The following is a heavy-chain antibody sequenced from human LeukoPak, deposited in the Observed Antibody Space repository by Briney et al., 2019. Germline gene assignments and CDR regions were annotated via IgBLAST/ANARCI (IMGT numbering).Heavy chain of an antibody. J-gene: IGHJ4*02. V-gene: IGHV4-34*01. CDR3: AGGRGTMVRGVIKSSLFDY. CDR2: INHSGST. D-gene: IGHD3-10*01. CDR1: GGSFSGYY. Sequence: SETLSLTCAVYGGSFSGYYWSWIRQPPGKGLEWIGEINHSGSTNYNPSLKSRVTISVDTSKNQFSLKLSSVTAADTAVYYCAGGRGTMVRGVIKSSLFDYWGQGTLVTVSS.